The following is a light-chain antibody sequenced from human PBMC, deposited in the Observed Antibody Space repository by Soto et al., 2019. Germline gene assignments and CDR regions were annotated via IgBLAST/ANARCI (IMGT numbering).Light chain of an antibody. J-gene: IGKJ4*01. V-gene: IGKV3-11*01. CDR3: QQHGGSLT. CDR2: DAS. CDR1: QSVSSY. Sequence: IVLSQSPATLSLSPGEIATLSFRASQSVSSYLAWYQQKPGQAPRLLIYDASNRATGIPAWFSGSGSGTDFTLTISSLETEDFALYYCQQHGGSLTFGGGTKVDIK.